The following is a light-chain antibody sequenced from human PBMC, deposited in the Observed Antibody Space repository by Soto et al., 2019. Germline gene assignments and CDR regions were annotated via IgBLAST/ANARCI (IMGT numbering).Light chain of an antibody. CDR1: SSDVGGYNY. CDR2: EVS. CDR3: SSDAVGHHFVL. V-gene: IGLV2-8*01. J-gene: IGLJ3*02. Sequence: QSALTQPPSASGSPGQSATISCTGTSSDVGGYNYVSWYQQHPGKSPKLMIYEVSKRPSGVPDRLSGSKSGNTASLTDSGLQADDEVDYYGSSDAVGHHFVLFGGGTKLPV.